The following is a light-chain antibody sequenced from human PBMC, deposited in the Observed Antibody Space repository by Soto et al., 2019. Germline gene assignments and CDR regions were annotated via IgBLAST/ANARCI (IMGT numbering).Light chain of an antibody. CDR2: DNN. CDR1: SSNIANSY. Sequence: QSVLTQPPSVSAAPRQKVTISCSGSSSNIANSYVSWYQQLPGTAPKLLIYDNNKRPSGIPDRFSGSKSGTSATLGITGLQTGDEADYYCGTWDSSLGAVVFGGGTQLTVL. J-gene: IGLJ2*01. CDR3: GTWDSSLGAVV. V-gene: IGLV1-51*01.